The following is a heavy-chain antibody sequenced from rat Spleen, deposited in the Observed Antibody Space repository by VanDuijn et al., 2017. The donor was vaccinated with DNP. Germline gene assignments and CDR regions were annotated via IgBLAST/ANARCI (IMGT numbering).Heavy chain of an antibody. Sequence: EVQLVESGGGLVQSGRSLKLSCAASGFTFSDHNMAWVRQVPKKGLEWVASSSYDGSRVHYRDSVKGRFTISRDNAKNTLYLQMNSLRSEDMATYYCARWNSGHFDYWGQGVMVPVSS. D-gene: IGHD4-3*01. V-gene: IGHV5-7*01. CDR3: ARWNSGHFDY. CDR1: GFTFSDHN. CDR2: SSYDGSRV. J-gene: IGHJ2*01.